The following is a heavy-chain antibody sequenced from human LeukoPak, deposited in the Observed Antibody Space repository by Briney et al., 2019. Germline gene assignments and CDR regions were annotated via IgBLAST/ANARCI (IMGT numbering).Heavy chain of an antibody. V-gene: IGHV4-31*03. CDR1: GGSISSGGYY. J-gene: IGHJ5*02. CDR2: IYYSGST. Sequence: SETLSLTCTVSGGSISSGGYYRSWIRQHPGKGLEWIGYIYYSGSTYYNPSLKSRVTISVDTSKNQFSLKLSSVTAADTAVYYCARAPHPRYNWFDPWGQGTLVTVSS. CDR3: ARAPHPRYNWFDP.